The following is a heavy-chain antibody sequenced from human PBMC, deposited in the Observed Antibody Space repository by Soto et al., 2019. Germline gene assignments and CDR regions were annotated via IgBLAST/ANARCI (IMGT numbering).Heavy chain of an antibody. D-gene: IGHD5-12*01. J-gene: IGHJ4*02. CDR3: ARVVDYQNYFDY. CDR1: GDSISSGGYY. CDR2: IDHSGTT. Sequence: QVQLQESGPGLVKPSQTLSLTCTVSGDSISSGGYYWSWVRQHPGKGLEWIGYIDHSGTTFYSPSLRSRLTISVDTSQNQFSLKLSSVTGADTAVYYRARVVDYQNYFDYWGPGTLVTVSS. V-gene: IGHV4-31*03.